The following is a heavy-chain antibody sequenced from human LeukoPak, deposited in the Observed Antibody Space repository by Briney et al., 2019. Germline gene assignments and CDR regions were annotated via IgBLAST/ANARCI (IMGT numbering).Heavy chain of an antibody. D-gene: IGHD3-10*01. CDR3: ARTYGSGGSDGMDV. CDR2: ISGSSNYI. V-gene: IGHV3-21*01. Sequence: GGSLRLSCAASGFTFSSYGLNWVRQAPGKGLEWVSSISGSSNYIYYADSLKGRFTISRDNAKNSLYLQMNSLRAEDTAVYYCARTYGSGGSDGMDVWGQGTTVTVSS. CDR1: GFTFSSYG. J-gene: IGHJ6*02.